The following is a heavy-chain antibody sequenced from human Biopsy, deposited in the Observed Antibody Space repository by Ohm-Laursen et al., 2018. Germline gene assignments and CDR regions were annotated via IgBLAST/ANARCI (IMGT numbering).Heavy chain of an antibody. CDR3: ARGDYFDSNGYFWFDP. Sequence: SQTLSLTCTVSGGSISSGGSYWSWIRQRPGKGLEWIGYIFNSANTYYNPSLKNLITISGDTSKNQFSLNLNSVTAADTAVYDCARGDYFDSNGYFWFDPWGQGTLVTVSS. D-gene: IGHD3-22*01. CDR1: GGSISSGGSY. J-gene: IGHJ5*02. CDR2: IFNSANT. V-gene: IGHV4-31*01.